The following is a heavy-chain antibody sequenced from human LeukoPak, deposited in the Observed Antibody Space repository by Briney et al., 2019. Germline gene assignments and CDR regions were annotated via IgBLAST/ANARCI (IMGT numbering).Heavy chain of an antibody. CDR3: ARAWELYGDAFDI. V-gene: IGHV1-69*13. Sequence: SVKVSCKASGGTFSSYAISWVRQAPGQGLEWMGGIIPIFGTANYAQKFQGRVTITADESTSTAYMELSSLRSEDTAVYYCARAWELYGDAFDIWGQGTMVTVSS. CDR2: IIPIFGTA. D-gene: IGHD1-26*01. CDR1: GGTFSSYA. J-gene: IGHJ3*02.